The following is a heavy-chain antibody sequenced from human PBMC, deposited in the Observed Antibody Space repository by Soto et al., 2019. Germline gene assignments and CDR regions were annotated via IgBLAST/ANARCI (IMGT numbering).Heavy chain of an antibody. CDR1: GDSVSSYSAA. CDR3: VRDRLMATAGTARHYFGLDV. D-gene: IGHD5-18*01. Sequence: SQTLSLTCAISGDSVSSYSAAWNWIRQSPSGGLEWLGRTYYRSRFFSDYAESVKSRIIINPDTSKNQFSLQLKSVTPEDTAVYYCVRDRLMATAGTARHYFGLDVWGQGTTVTVSS. CDR2: TYYRSRFFS. J-gene: IGHJ6*02. V-gene: IGHV6-1*01.